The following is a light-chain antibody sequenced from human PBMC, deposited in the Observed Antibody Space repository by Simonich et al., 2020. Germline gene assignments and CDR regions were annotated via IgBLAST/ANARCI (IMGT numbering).Light chain of an antibody. Sequence: DIQMTKSPSSLSASVGDRVTITCRASQSISGYLNWYQQKPGKAPKLLIYAASSLQSGVPSRFSGSGSGTDFTLTISSLQPEDFATYYCQQSYSTLWTFGQGTKVEIK. CDR1: QSISGY. CDR2: AAS. CDR3: QQSYSTLWT. V-gene: IGKV1-39*01. J-gene: IGKJ1*01.